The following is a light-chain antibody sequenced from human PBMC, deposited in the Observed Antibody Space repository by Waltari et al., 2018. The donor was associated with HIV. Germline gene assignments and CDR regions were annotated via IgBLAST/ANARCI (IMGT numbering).Light chain of an antibody. CDR1: SSAIGTHKS. V-gene: IGLV2-14*01. Sequence: QSALTQPASVPGSPGPSLTLSCVGTSSAIGTHKSVSWFQHHPGKAPKLIIYEVSNRPSGVSDRFSGSKSGNTASLTISGLQVEDEAEYYCNSETSAGTYVFGTGTKVTVL. CDR3: NSETSAGTYV. J-gene: IGLJ1*01. CDR2: EVS.